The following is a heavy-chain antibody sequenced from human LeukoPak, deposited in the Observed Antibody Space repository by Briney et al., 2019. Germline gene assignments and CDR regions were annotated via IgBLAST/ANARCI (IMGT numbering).Heavy chain of an antibody. CDR2: ISSSGATI. Sequence: PGGSLRLSCTTSGFTFSSFAVHWVRLAPGRGLEWVSYISSSGATIYYLDSVRGRFTISRDNAKNSLYLQMKSLRAEDTAVYYCAREGSYSDTTGYYRSFDYWGQGTLVTVSS. J-gene: IGHJ4*02. CDR1: GFTFSSFA. CDR3: AREGSYSDTTGYYRSFDY. V-gene: IGHV3-48*01. D-gene: IGHD3-22*01.